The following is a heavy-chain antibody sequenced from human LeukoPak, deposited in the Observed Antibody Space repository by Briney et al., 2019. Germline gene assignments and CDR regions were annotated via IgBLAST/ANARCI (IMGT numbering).Heavy chain of an antibody. CDR2: IYSGGST. CDR1: GFTVGSNY. D-gene: IGHD5-24*01. V-gene: IGHV3-53*01. CDR3: ARGPYSTISVNLDFLLGFDI. Sequence: GGSLRLSCAASGFTVGSNYMSWVRQAPGKGLEWVSVIYSGGSTYYADSVKGRFTISRDNSKNTLYLQMNSLRAEDTAVYYCARGPYSTISVNLDFLLGFDIWGQGTMVTVSS. J-gene: IGHJ3*02.